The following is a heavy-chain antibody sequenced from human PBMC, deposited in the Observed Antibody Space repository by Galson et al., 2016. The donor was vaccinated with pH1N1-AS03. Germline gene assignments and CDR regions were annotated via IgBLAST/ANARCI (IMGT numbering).Heavy chain of an antibody. J-gene: IGHJ3*02. CDR2: IDLEEDEI. D-gene: IGHD1/OR15-1a*01. Sequence: SVKVSCKVSGYSLSDLSIHWVRQAPGRGLEWMGGIDLEEDEILYAQKFQGRVTMTEDTSTNTAYMEVSRLRSEDTAIYYCAKNNDSDEAFDIWGQGTMVTVSS. V-gene: IGHV1-24*01. CDR1: GYSLSDLS. CDR3: AKNNDSDEAFDI.